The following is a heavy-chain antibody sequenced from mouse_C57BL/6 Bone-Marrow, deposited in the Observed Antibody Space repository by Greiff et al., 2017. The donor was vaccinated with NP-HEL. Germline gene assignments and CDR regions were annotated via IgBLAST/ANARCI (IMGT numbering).Heavy chain of an antibody. Sequence: QVTLKVSGPGILQSSQTLSLTCSFSGFSLSTSGMGVSWIRQPSGKGLAWLAHIYWDDDKRYNPSLKSRLTNSKDTSRNQVFLKITSVDTAYTATYYYSRSGYYGNYGGVDYWGQGTSVTVSS. CDR2: IYWDDDK. D-gene: IGHD2-1*01. V-gene: IGHV8-12*01. J-gene: IGHJ4*01. CDR3: SRSGYYGNYGGVDY. CDR1: GFSLSTSGMG.